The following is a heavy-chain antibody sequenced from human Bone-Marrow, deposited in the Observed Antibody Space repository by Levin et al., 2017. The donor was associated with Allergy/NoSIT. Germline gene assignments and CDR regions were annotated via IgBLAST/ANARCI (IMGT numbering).Heavy chain of an antibody. CDR2: ISGDNGNT. D-gene: IGHD3-9*01. J-gene: IGHJ6*02. CDR3: ARGNDWGDV. V-gene: IGHV1-18*01. CDR1: GYTLDSNF. Sequence: GESLKISCKASGYTLDSNFISWVRQAPGQGLEWMGWISGDNGNTNYAQKLQGRVTMTTDTSTSTAYMELRSLKSDDTAVYYCARGNDWGDVWGQGTTVTVSS.